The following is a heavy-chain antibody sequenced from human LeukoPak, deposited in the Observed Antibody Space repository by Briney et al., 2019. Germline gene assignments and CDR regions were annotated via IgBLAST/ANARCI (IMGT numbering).Heavy chain of an antibody. V-gene: IGHV3-7*01. D-gene: IGHD4-17*01. J-gene: IGHJ4*02. CDR3: ARGLRGGVFDY. Sequence: GGSLRLSCAASGFTFSSYWMSWVRQAPGRGLEWVANIKQDGSEKYYVDSVKGRFTISRDNAKNSLYLQMNSLRDEDTAVYYCARGLRGGVFDYWGQGTLVTVSS. CDR1: GFTFSSYW. CDR2: IKQDGSEK.